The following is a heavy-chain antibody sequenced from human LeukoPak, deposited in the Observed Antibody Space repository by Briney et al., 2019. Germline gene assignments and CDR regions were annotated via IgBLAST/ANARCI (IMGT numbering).Heavy chain of an antibody. D-gene: IGHD5-12*01. CDR1: GGSISSSSYY. CDR2: IHYSGST. V-gene: IGHV4-39*01. CDR3: ARHGYSDYGLDP. Sequence: SETLSLTCTVSGGSISSSSYYWDWIRQPPGKGLEWIGYIHYSGSTHYNPALKSRLTISADMSKNQFALKMSSVTAADTAVYYCARHGYSDYGLDPWGQGTLVTVSS. J-gene: IGHJ5*02.